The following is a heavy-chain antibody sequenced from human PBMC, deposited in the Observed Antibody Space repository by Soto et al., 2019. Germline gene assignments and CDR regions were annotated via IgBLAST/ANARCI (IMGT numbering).Heavy chain of an antibody. CDR2: IYSGGGT. V-gene: IGHV3-53*01. D-gene: IGHD6-6*01. CDR1: GFTVSSNY. CDR3: TGDSSSSPYYYGMDV. J-gene: IGHJ6*02. Sequence: EVQLVESGGGLIQPGGSLRLSCAASGFTVSSNYMSWVRQAPGKGLEWVSVIYSGGGTYYADSVKGRFTISRDNSKNTLYLQVNSLRAEDTAVYYCTGDSSSSPYYYGMDVWGQGTTVSVSS.